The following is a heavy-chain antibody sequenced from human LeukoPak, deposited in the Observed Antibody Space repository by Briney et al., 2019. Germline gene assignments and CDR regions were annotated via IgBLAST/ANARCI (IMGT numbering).Heavy chain of an antibody. CDR1: GYTFTSYD. J-gene: IGHJ6*02. CDR3: AIGYCSGGSCYPEGYYYYGMDV. D-gene: IGHD2-15*01. CDR2: MNPNSGNT. V-gene: IGHV1-8*01. Sequence: ASVKVSCKASGYTFTSYDINWVRQATGQGLEWMGWMNPNSGNTGYAQKFQGRVTMTRNTSISTAYMELSSLRSEDTAVYYCAIGYCSGGSCYPEGYYYYGMDVWGQGTTVTVSS.